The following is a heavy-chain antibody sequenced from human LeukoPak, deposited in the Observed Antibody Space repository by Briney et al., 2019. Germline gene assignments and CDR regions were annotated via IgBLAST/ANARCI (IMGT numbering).Heavy chain of an antibody. Sequence: SETLSLTCAVYGGPFSAYYWSWIRQPPGKGLEWIGEINHSGSTNYNPSLKSRVTISVDTSKNQFSLKLSSVTAADTAVYYCARGRFYYDSSGYLGAFDIWGQGTMVTVSS. J-gene: IGHJ3*02. V-gene: IGHV4-34*01. CDR3: ARGRFYYDSSGYLGAFDI. CDR1: GGPFSAYY. D-gene: IGHD3-22*01. CDR2: INHSGST.